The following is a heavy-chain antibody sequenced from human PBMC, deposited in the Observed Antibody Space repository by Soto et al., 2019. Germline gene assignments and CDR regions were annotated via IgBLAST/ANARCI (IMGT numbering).Heavy chain of an antibody. V-gene: IGHV3-30-3*01. J-gene: IGHJ6*02. Sequence: GGSLRLSCAASGFTFSSYAMHWVRQAPGKGLEWVAVISYDGSNKYYADSVKGRFTISRDNSKNTLYLQMNSLSAEDTAVYYCARDGAMFDGSSWYVNNYYYYYGMDVWGQGTTVTVSS. CDR1: GFTFSSYA. D-gene: IGHD6-13*01. CDR3: ARDGAMFDGSSWYVNNYYYYYGMDV. CDR2: ISYDGSNK.